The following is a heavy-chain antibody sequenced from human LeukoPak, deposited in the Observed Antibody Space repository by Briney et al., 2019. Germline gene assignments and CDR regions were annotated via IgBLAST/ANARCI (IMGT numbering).Heavy chain of an antibody. Sequence: PSETLSLTCTVSGGSISSYYWSWLRQPPGKGLEWFGYIYYSGSTNYNPSLKSRVTISVDTSKNQFSLKLSSVTAADTAVYYCAREAYDYYDSSGYPNWFDPWGQGTLVTVSS. CDR1: GGSISSYY. J-gene: IGHJ5*02. V-gene: IGHV4-59*01. CDR2: IYYSGST. D-gene: IGHD3-22*01. CDR3: AREAYDYYDSSGYPNWFDP.